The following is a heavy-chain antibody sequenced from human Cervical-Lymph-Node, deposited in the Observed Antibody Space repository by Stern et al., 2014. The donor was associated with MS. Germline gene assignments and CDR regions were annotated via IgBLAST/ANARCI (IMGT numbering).Heavy chain of an antibody. J-gene: IGHJ4*02. Sequence: QVQLVQSGGGVVQPGRSLRLSCAASGFTFSSYGMHWVRQAPGKGLEWGAVIWYEGRNKYYADSMKGRFTISRDNSKNTLYLQMNSLRAEDTAVYYCARGLIAARAVDYWGQGTLVTVSS. CDR1: GFTFSSYG. V-gene: IGHV3-33*01. CDR2: IWYEGRNK. D-gene: IGHD6-6*01. CDR3: ARGLIAARAVDY.